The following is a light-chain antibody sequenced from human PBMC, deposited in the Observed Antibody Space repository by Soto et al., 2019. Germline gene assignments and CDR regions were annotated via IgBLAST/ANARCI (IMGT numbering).Light chain of an antibody. CDR1: SSNIGAGYD. CDR3: QSYDSSLSGSRV. J-gene: IGLJ2*01. CDR2: GNS. V-gene: IGLV1-40*01. Sequence: QSVLTQPPSVSGAPGQRVTISCTGSSSNIGAGYDVHWYQQLPGTVPKLLIYGNSNRLSGVPDRFSGSKSGTSASLAITGLQAEDEADYYCQSYDSSLSGSRVFGGGTKVTVL.